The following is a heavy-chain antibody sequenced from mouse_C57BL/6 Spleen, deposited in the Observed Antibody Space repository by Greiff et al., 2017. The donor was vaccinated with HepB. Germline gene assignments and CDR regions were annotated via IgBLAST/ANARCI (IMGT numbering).Heavy chain of an antibody. CDR3: ARCSTGVPWFAY. Sequence: VQLQQPGAELVMPGASVKLSCKASGYTFTSYWMHWVKQRPGQGLEWIGEIDPSDSYTNYNQKFKGKSTLTVDKSSSTAYMQLSSLTSEDSAVYDCARCSTGVPWFAYWGEGTLVTVSA. J-gene: IGHJ3*01. D-gene: IGHD3-1*01. V-gene: IGHV1-69*01. CDR1: GYTFTSYW. CDR2: IDPSDSYT.